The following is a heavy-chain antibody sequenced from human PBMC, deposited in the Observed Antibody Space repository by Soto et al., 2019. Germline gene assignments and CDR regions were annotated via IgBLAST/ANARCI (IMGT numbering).Heavy chain of an antibody. J-gene: IGHJ5*02. V-gene: IGHV1-18*04. CDR3: ARGPRYCSTTTCFSGVTWFDP. D-gene: IGHD2-2*01. CDR1: GYTFTSYG. CDR2: ISSYNGNT. Sequence: ASVKVSCKASGYTFTSYGISWVRQAPGQGLEWMGWISSYNGNTNYAQKVQGRVTLTTDSSTSTTYMELRSLRSDDTAVYYCARGPRYCSTTTCFSGVTWFDPWGQGTLVTVSS.